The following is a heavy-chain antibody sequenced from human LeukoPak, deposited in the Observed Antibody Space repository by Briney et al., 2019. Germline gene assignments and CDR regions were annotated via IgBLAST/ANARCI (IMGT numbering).Heavy chain of an antibody. CDR2: INAGNGNT. D-gene: IGHD4-17*01. J-gene: IGHJ4*02. CDR1: GYTFTSYA. V-gene: IGHV1-3*01. CDR3: ARALLFYGDCFDY. Sequence: ASVKVSCKASGYTFTSYAMHWVRQAPGQRLEWMGWINAGNGNTKYSQKFQGRVTITRDTSASTAYMELSSLRSEDTAVYYCARALLFYGDCFDYWGQGTLVTVSS.